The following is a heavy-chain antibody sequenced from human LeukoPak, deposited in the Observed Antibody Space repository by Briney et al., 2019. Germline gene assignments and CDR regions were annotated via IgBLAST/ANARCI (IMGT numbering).Heavy chain of an antibody. J-gene: IGHJ4*02. CDR1: GFTFSSYS. Sequence: GGSLRLSCAASGFTFSSYSMNWVRQAPGKGLEWVSVIYSGGRTDYADSVKGRFTISRDNSKNTLYLQMNSLRAEDTAVYYCARGDPGLYWGQGTLVTVSS. D-gene: IGHD2-21*02. CDR2: IYSGGRT. CDR3: ARGDPGLY. V-gene: IGHV3-66*01.